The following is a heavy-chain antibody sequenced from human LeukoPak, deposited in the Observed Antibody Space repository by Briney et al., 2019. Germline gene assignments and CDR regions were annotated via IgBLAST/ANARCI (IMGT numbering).Heavy chain of an antibody. D-gene: IGHD3-3*01. CDR3: ARASDYDFWSGYFDY. V-gene: IGHV1-69*13. Sequence: ASVKVSCKASGGTFSSYAISWVRQAPGQGLEWMGEIIPIFGTANYAQKFQGRVTITADESTSTAYMELSSLRSEDTAVYYCARASDYDFWSGYFDYWGQGTLVTVSS. J-gene: IGHJ4*02. CDR1: GGTFSSYA. CDR2: IIPIFGTA.